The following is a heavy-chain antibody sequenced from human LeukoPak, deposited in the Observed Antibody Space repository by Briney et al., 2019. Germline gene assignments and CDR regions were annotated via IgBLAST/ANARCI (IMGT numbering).Heavy chain of an antibody. Sequence: GGSLRLSCAASGFTVSSNYMSWVRQAPGKGLEWVSVIYSGGSTYYADSVKGRFTISRDNSKNTLYLQMNSLRAEDTAVYYCAKDKRDYVWGTDAFDIWGQGTMVTVSS. CDR2: IYSGGST. CDR3: AKDKRDYVWGTDAFDI. CDR1: GFTVSSNY. V-gene: IGHV3-53*01. D-gene: IGHD3-16*01. J-gene: IGHJ3*02.